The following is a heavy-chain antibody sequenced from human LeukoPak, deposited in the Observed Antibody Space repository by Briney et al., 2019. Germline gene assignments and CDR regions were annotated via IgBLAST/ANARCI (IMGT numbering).Heavy chain of an antibody. J-gene: IGHJ5*02. Sequence: GGSLRLSCAASGFTFSNAWMSWVRQAPGKGLEWVSAISGSGGSTYYADSVKGRFTISRDNAKNSLYLQMNSLRAEDTAVYYCAREVYYYDSSGYYHWGQGTLVTVSS. CDR2: ISGSGGST. CDR3: AREVYYYDSSGYYH. CDR1: GFTFSNAW. D-gene: IGHD3-22*01. V-gene: IGHV3-11*04.